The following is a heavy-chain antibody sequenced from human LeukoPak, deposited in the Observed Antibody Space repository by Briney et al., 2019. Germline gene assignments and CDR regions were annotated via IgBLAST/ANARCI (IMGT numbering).Heavy chain of an antibody. CDR2: MNPNSSNT. CDR3: ARATLTTNY. CDR1: GYTFTSYD. V-gene: IGHV1-8*01. D-gene: IGHD4-17*01. Sequence: ASVKVSCKASGYTFTSYDINWVRQATGQGLERMGWMNPNSSNTGYAQKFHGRATMTRNTSISIAYMELSSLRSEDTAVYYCARATLTTNYWGQGTLVTVSS. J-gene: IGHJ4*02.